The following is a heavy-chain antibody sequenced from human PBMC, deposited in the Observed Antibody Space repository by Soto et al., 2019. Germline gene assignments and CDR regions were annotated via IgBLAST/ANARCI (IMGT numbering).Heavy chain of an antibody. Sequence: SETLSLTCTVSSGSINDYSLTWIRQPAGKGLECIGRIFSSGSTTYNPSLRRRVTMSVDNTSTRFSLSLTSGPAADTAVYYCGRLKGDGLDIWGRGTQVTVSS. CDR2: IFSSGST. CDR1: SGSINDYS. V-gene: IGHV4-4*07. CDR3: GRLKGDGLDI. J-gene: IGHJ3*02.